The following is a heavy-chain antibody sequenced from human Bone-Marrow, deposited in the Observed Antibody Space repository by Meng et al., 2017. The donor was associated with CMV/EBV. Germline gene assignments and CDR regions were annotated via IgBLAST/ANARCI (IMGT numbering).Heavy chain of an antibody. V-gene: IGHV3-7*01. D-gene: IGHD2-2*03. CDR1: GFTFSSYW. CDR2: IKQDGSEK. Sequence: GESLKISCAASGFTFSSYWMSWVRQAPGKGLEWVANIKQDGSEKYYVDSVKGRFTISRDNAKNSLYLQMNSLRAEDTAVYYCARDFLGYCSSTSCLSGYYYYYGMDVWGQGTTVTVSS. J-gene: IGHJ6*02. CDR3: ARDFLGYCSSTSCLSGYYYYYGMDV.